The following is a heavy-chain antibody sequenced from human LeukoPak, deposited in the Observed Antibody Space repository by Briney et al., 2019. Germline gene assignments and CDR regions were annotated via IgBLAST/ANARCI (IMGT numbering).Heavy chain of an antibody. Sequence: GGSLRLSCAASGSTFSSYWMSWVRQAPGKGLEWVANIKQDGSEDYYADSVKGRFAISKDNAKNSLYLQMNSLRAEDTAMYYCARDADGYEDWGQGTLVTVSS. J-gene: IGHJ4*02. D-gene: IGHD5-18*01. CDR3: ARDADGYED. V-gene: IGHV3-7*01. CDR2: IKQDGSED. CDR1: GSTFSSYW.